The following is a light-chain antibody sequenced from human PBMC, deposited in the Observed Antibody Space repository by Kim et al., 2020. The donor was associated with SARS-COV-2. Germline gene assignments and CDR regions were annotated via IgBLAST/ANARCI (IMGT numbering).Light chain of an antibody. CDR1: QSLVYSDGKTY. CDR3: VEGPHGCI. V-gene: IGKV2-30*01. J-gene: IGKJ2*01. CDR2: RVS. Sequence: GQAASISFLSSQSLVYSDGKTYLTWFQQRPGPSPRRLMYRVSQRDSGVPDRFNGSRSGTDFTLRISRVKAEDVGVYYGVEGPHGCIFGQGTKLEIK.